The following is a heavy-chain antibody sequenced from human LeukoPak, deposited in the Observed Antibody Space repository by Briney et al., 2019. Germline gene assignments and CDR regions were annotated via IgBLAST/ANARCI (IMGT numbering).Heavy chain of an antibody. CDR2: LKEDGREK. Sequence: PGTSLRLSCAASGFTFSSYWMSWVRQAPGKGLEWVASLKEDGREKSYVDSVKGRFTISRDNAKTSLYLHMNSLRAEATAVLYCATANSGEDYCGQGTLVTVSS. J-gene: IGHJ4*02. CDR1: GFTFSSYW. V-gene: IGHV3-7*05. CDR3: ATANSGEDY. D-gene: IGHD6-19*01.